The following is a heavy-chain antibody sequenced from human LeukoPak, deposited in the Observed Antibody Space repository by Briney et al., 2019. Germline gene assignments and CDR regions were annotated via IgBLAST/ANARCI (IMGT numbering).Heavy chain of an antibody. CDR2: IIGSGSST. CDR3: AKLAYSNYGWFDP. J-gene: IGHJ5*02. D-gene: IGHD4-11*01. V-gene: IGHV3-23*01. Sequence: PGGSLRLSCAASGITFSSYAMSWVRQAPGKGLEWGSAIIGSGSSTYYADSVKGRFTISRDNSKNTLYLQMNSLRAEDTALYYCAKLAYSNYGWFDPWGQGTLVTVSS. CDR1: GITFSSYA.